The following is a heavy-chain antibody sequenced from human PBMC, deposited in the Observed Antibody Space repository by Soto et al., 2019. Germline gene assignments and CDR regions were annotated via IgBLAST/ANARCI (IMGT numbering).Heavy chain of an antibody. CDR1: GFTFSSYE. V-gene: IGHV3-48*03. D-gene: IGHD6-19*01. CDR3: ARDGSGWYIDY. J-gene: IGHJ4*02. Sequence: GGSLRLSCAASGFTFSSYEMNWVRQAPGKGLEWVSYISSSGSTIYYADSVKGRFTISRDNAKNSLYLQMNSLRAEDTAVYYCARDGSGWYIDYRGQGTLVTVSS. CDR2: ISSSGSTI.